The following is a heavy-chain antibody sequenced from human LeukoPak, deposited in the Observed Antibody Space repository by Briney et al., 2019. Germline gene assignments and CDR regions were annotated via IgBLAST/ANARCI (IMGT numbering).Heavy chain of an antibody. J-gene: IGHJ4*02. Sequence: GGSLRLSCAASGFTFSNYNLNWVRQAPGKGLEWVSYISDGGSTIYYADSVRGQFTISRDNAKNSLYLQINSLRDEDTAVYYCARETVGLDYWGQGTLVTVSS. V-gene: IGHV3-48*02. CDR2: ISDGGSTI. CDR1: GFTFSNYN. D-gene: IGHD4-23*01. CDR3: ARETVGLDY.